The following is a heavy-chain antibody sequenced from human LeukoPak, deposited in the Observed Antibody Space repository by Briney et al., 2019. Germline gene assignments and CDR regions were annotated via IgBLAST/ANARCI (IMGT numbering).Heavy chain of an antibody. CDR1: GFTFSSYW. CDR3: ARDGIPSGDWFDR. D-gene: IGHD1-26*01. CDR2: IKQYGSEK. Sequence: GGPLRLTCAASGFTFSSYWMSWVRQAPGKGLEGVANIKQYGSEKYYVDSVKGRLTISRDNAKNLLYLQMNSLRAEDTAVYYCARDGIPSGDWFDRWGQGTLVTVSS. J-gene: IGHJ5*02. V-gene: IGHV3-7*01.